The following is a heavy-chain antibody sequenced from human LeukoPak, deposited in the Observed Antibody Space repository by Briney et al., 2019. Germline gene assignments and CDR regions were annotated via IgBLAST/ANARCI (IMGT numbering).Heavy chain of an antibody. CDR2: IYTSGST. D-gene: IGHD3-16*01. CDR1: GDSISSGDYY. CDR3: ARVGMGSYYSELGAFDI. Sequence: SETLSLTCTISGDSISSGDYYWSWIRQPAGKGLEWIGRIYTSGSTNYNPSLKSRVTMSVDTSKNQFSLKLSSVTAADTAVYYCARVGMGSYYSELGAFDIWGQGTMVTVSS. J-gene: IGHJ3*02. V-gene: IGHV4-61*02.